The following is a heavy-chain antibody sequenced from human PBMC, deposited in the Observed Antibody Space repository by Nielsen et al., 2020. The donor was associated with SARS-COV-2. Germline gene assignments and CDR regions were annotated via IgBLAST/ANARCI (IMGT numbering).Heavy chain of an antibody. CDR3: ARDRWQQLVPTY. V-gene: IGHV4-61*03. Sequence: SETLSLTCTVFGGSISSGAYYWGWIRQSPGKGLEWIGHIFNTGSTSYNPSLRSRVTILVDTSKNHFSLKLTSVTAADTAVYYCARDRWQQLVPTYWGQGTLVTVSS. J-gene: IGHJ4*02. D-gene: IGHD6-13*01. CDR2: IFNTGST. CDR1: GGSISSGAYY.